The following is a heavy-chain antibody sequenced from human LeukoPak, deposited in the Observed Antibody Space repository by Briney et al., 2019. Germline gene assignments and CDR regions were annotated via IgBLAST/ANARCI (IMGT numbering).Heavy chain of an antibody. CDR2: IQNDGNSK. D-gene: IGHD2/OR15-2a*01. CDR1: GLTFSMPA. J-gene: IGHJ4*02. CDR3: AIGADYCFPN. Sequence: GGALRLSCAASGLTFSMPAMDCVRQAPGKGLEWGAFIQNDGNSKNYADYVKGRFTISKDTSKIPLYLLMNSLRAVDTALYFCAIGADYCFPNWGQGTLVTVSS. V-gene: IGHV3-30*02.